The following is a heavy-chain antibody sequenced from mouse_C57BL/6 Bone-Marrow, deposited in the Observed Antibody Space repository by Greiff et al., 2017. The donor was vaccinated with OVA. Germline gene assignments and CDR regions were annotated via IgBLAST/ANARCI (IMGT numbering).Heavy chain of an antibody. CDR3: AKVYDCFAY. D-gene: IGHD2-12*01. Sequence: VQLQQSGPVLVKPGASVKMSCKASGYTFTDYYMNWVKQSHGKSLEWIGVINPYNGGTSYNQKFKGKATLTVDKSSSTAYMELNSLTSEDSAVYYCAKVYDCFAYWGQGTLVTVSA. V-gene: IGHV1-19*01. CDR2: INPYNGGT. J-gene: IGHJ3*01. CDR1: GYTFTDYY.